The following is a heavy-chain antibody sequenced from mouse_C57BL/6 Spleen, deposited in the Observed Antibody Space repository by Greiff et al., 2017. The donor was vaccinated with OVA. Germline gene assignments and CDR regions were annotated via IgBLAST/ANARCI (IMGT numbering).Heavy chain of an antibody. Sequence: VQLQQSGAELVKPGASVKLSCKASGYTFTSYWMHWVKQRPGQGLEWIGMIHPNSGSTNYNEKFKSKATLTVDKSSSTAYMQLSSLTSEDSAVYYCASPITTVVNWYFDVWGTGTTVTVSS. D-gene: IGHD1-1*01. CDR2: IHPNSGST. V-gene: IGHV1-64*01. CDR1: GYTFTSYW. CDR3: ASPITTVVNWYFDV. J-gene: IGHJ1*03.